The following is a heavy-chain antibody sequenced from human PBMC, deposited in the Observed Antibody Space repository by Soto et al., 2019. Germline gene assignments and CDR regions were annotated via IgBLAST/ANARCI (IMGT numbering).Heavy chain of an antibody. Sequence: SGPTLVNPTQTLTLTCTFSGFSLSTSGVGVGWIRQPPGKALEWLALIYWDDDKRYSPSLKSRLTIAKDTSKNQVVLTMTNMDPVDTATYYCAHRPAAAGTWGYYFDYWGQGTLVTVSS. J-gene: IGHJ4*02. CDR1: GFSLSTSGVG. D-gene: IGHD6-13*01. CDR3: AHRPAAAGTWGYYFDY. V-gene: IGHV2-5*02. CDR2: IYWDDDK.